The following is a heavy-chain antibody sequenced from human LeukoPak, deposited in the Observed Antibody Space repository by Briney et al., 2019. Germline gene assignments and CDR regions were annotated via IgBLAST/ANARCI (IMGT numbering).Heavy chain of an antibody. Sequence: SETLSLTCAVYGGSFSGYYWSWIRQPPGKGLEWIGEINHSGSTNYNPSLKSRVTISVDTSKNQFSLKLSSVTAADTAVYYCARASWYYYDSSGYHEHWYFDLWGQGTLVTVSS. CDR3: ARASWYYYDSSGYHEHWYFDL. V-gene: IGHV4-34*01. CDR1: GGSFSGYY. J-gene: IGHJ2*01. D-gene: IGHD3-22*01. CDR2: INHSGST.